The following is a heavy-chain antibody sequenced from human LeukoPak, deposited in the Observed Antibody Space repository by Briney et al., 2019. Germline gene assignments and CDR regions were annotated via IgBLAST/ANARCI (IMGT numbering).Heavy chain of an antibody. CDR3: ARDHRLSGSYYDY. V-gene: IGHV1-18*04. Sequence: ASVKVSCKASGYTFTGYYMHWVRQAPGQGLEWMGWISAYNGNTNYAQKLQGRVTMTTDTSTSTAYMELRSLRPDDTAVYYCARDHRLSGSYYDYWGQGTLVTVSS. CDR2: ISAYNGNT. J-gene: IGHJ4*02. CDR1: GYTFTGYY. D-gene: IGHD1-26*01.